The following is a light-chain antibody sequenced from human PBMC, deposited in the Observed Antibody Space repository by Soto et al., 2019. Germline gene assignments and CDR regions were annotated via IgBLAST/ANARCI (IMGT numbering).Light chain of an antibody. CDR2: DAS. V-gene: IGKV3-11*01. CDR3: QQRSNWPPA. CDR1: QSVSTY. J-gene: IGKJ5*01. Sequence: IVLTQSPATLSLPPGERATLSCRASQSVSTYLAWYQQKPGQAPRLLIYDASNRATGIPARFSGSGSGTDFTLTISNLEPEDFAIYYCQQRSNWPPAFGQGTRLEIK.